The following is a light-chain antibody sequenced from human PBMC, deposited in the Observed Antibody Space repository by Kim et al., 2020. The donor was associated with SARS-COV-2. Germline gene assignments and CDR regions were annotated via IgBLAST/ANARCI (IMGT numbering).Light chain of an antibody. V-gene: IGKV4-1*01. J-gene: IGKJ4*01. CDR1: QSVLSSSNNKNY. Sequence: PTINCTSSQSVLSSSNNKNYLAWYQQKPGQPPKLLIYWASTRESGVPDRFSGSGSGTDFTLTISSLQAEDVAVYYCQQYYSTPLTFGGGTKVDIK. CDR2: WAS. CDR3: QQYYSTPLT.